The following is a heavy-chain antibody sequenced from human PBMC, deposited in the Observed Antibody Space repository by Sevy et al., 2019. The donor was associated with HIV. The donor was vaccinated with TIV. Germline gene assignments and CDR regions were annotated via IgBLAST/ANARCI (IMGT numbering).Heavy chain of an antibody. D-gene: IGHD5-18*01. J-gene: IGHJ4*02. V-gene: IGHV3-11*01. CDR1: TFTFSDYY. Sequence: GGSLRLSCAASTFTFSDYYMTWIRQAPGKGLEWVSHISSGGSNKYYADSVKGRFTISMDNAKNSLYLQMNSLRVEDTALYYCARVRYNYGSYYFDYWDQGTLVTVSS. CDR3: ARVRYNYGSYYFDY. CDR2: ISSGGSNK.